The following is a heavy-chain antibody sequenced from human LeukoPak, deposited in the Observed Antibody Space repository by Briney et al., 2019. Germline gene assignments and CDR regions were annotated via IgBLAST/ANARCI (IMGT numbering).Heavy chain of an antibody. V-gene: IGHV4-39*01. J-gene: IGHJ5*02. CDR3: ARHSVGVSTFDP. D-gene: IGHD1-26*01. CDR2: VYHTGTT. Sequence: SETLSLTCTVSGGSISSTSYYWGWIRQPPGKGLEWIGSVYHTGTTYYNPSLKRRVTISADTSKNHFSLKLSSVTAADTAVYYCARHSVGVSTFDPWGQGTLVTVSS. CDR1: GGSISSTSYY.